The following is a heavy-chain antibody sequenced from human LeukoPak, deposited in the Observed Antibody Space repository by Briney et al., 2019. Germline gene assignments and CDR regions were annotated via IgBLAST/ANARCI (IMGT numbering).Heavy chain of an antibody. D-gene: IGHD6-13*01. CDR2: ISWNSGNI. Sequence: GGSLRLSCAASGFSFEDFAMHWVRQGPGKGLEWVSGISWNSGNIGYADSVKGRFTISRDNAKNTLYLQMNSLRAEDTAVYYCAKLRGPSGYSSSWGDFGDYWGQGTLVTVSS. CDR1: GFSFEDFA. CDR3: AKLRGPSGYSSSWGDFGDY. J-gene: IGHJ4*02. V-gene: IGHV3-9*01.